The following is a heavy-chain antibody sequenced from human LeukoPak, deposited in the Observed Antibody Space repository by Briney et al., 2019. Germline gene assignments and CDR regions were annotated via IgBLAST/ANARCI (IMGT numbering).Heavy chain of an antibody. CDR1: GFTFSSYV. J-gene: IGHJ3*02. CDR2: IIGSGGST. V-gene: IGHV3-23*01. CDR3: AKSAIWGNAFDI. D-gene: IGHD7-27*01. Sequence: GGSLRLSCAASGFTFSSYVMSWVRRAPGKGLEWVSAIIGSGGSTYYADSVKGRFTISRDNSKNTLYLQMNSLRAEDTAVYYCAKSAIWGNAFDIWGQGTMVTVSS.